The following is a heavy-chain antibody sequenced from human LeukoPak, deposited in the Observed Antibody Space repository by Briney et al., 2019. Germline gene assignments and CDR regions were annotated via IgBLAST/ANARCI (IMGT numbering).Heavy chain of an antibody. CDR3: STSPSFGSSWYQFNY. Sequence: PGRSLRLSCAASGFSFGSYGMHWVRQAPGRGLEWVSAISGRDGRTYYTDSVKGRFTISRDNSRDTLYLQMNSLRAEDTAVYYCSTSPSFGSSWYQFNYWGQGTLVTVSS. V-gene: IGHV3-23*01. CDR2: ISGRDGRT. D-gene: IGHD6-13*01. CDR1: GFSFGSYG. J-gene: IGHJ4*02.